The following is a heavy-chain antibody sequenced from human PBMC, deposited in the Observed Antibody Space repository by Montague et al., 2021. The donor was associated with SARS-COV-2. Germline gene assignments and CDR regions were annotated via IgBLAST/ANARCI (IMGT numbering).Heavy chain of an antibody. Sequence: SETLSLTCAVSGGSISSSNYWIWVRQPPGKELEWIGEVYHGGRTNYKPSLKSRVTISVDKSKNQLSLKLSSVTAADTAVYYCARQGVFSYTMGESWGQGTLVTVSS. CDR1: GGSISSSNY. J-gene: IGHJ4*02. CDR2: VYHGGRT. CDR3: ARQGVFSYTMGES. D-gene: IGHD1-26*01. V-gene: IGHV4-4*02.